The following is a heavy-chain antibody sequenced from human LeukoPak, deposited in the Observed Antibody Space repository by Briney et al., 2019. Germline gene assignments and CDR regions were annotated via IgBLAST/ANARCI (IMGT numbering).Heavy chain of an antibody. Sequence: PSETLSLTCAVYGGSFSGYYWSWIRQPPGKGLEWIGEINHSGSTNYNPSLKSRVTISVDTSKNQFSLKLSSVTAADTAVYYCARGLDSSGGDYDLYYYYYYMDVWGKGTTVTVSS. CDR1: GGSFSGYY. CDR2: INHSGST. J-gene: IGHJ6*03. D-gene: IGHD4-17*01. CDR3: ARGLDSSGGDYDLYYYYYYMDV. V-gene: IGHV4-34*01.